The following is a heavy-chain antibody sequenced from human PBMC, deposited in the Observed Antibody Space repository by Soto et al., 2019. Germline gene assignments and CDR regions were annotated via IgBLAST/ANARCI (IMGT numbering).Heavy chain of an antibody. Sequence: EVQLVESGGGLVQPGGSLRLSCAASGFTFSSHWMSWVRQAPGKGLEWLASIKQDGSEKHYVDSVKGRFTISRDNAKNSLYLQMNSPRVEDTAVYYCARVYYDYIWGSYPLVYWGQGTLVTVSS. V-gene: IGHV3-7*01. CDR2: IKQDGSEK. J-gene: IGHJ4*02. CDR1: GFTFSSHW. CDR3: ARVYYDYIWGSYPLVY. D-gene: IGHD3-16*02.